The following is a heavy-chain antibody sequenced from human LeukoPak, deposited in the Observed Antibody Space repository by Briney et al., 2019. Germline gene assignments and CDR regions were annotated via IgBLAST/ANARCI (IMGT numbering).Heavy chain of an antibody. D-gene: IGHD2-2*01. CDR2: ISSSSSYI. CDR1: GFTFCSYS. CDR3: ARGSPEYQLLHYSDY. J-gene: IGHJ4*02. Sequence: PGGSLRLSCAASGFTFCSYSMHWLRQAPGKGLEWVSSISSSSSYIYYADSVKGRFTISRDNAKNSLYLQMNSLRAEDTAVYYCARGSPEYQLLHYSDYWGQGTLVTVSS. V-gene: IGHV3-21*01.